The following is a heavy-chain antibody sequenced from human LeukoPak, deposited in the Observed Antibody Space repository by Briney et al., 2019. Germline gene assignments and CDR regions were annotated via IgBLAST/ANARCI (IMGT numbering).Heavy chain of an antibody. CDR3: ARDTNWFDP. Sequence: PSETLSLTCTVSGGSISSYYWSWIRQPPGKGLEWIGYIYYSGSTNYNPSLRSRVTISVDTSKNQFSLKLSSVTAADTAVYYCARDTNWFDPWGQGTLVTVSS. CDR2: IYYSGST. CDR1: GGSISSYY. V-gene: IGHV4-59*01. J-gene: IGHJ5*02.